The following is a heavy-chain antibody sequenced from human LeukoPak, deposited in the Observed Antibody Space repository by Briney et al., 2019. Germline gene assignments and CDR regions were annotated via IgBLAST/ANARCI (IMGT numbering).Heavy chain of an antibody. Sequence: SETLSLTCTVSGGSISSYYWSWIRQPPGKGLEWIGYIYYSGSTNYNPSLKSRVTISVDTSKNQFSLKLSSVTATDTAVYYCAKDSLDGSPDYWGQGTLVTVSS. V-gene: IGHV4-59*01. CDR1: GGSISSYY. J-gene: IGHJ4*02. CDR2: IYYSGST. D-gene: IGHD1-26*01. CDR3: AKDSLDGSPDY.